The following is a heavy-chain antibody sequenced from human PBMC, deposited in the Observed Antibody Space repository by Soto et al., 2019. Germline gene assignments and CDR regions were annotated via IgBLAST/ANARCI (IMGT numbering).Heavy chain of an antibody. Sequence: SQTLSLTCAISWDSVSSNSAAWNWIRQSPSRGLEWLGRTYYRSKWYNDYAVSVKSRITINPDTSKNQFSLQLNSVTPEDTAVYCCGRELKAAGIWSSGWYYNWFDPCGQLTLVAFSS. V-gene: IGHV6-1*01. D-gene: IGHD6-19*01. CDR3: GRELKAAGIWSSGWYYNWFDP. J-gene: IGHJ5*02. CDR1: WDSVSSNSAA. CDR2: TYYRSKWYN.